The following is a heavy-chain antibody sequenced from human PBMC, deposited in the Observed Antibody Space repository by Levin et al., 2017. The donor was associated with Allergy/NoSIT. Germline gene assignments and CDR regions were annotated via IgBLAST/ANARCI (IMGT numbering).Heavy chain of an antibody. CDR1: GGSISSKNW. J-gene: IGHJ6*02. CDR3: ARGRGSGSYAVYYGLDV. CDR2: IYDSGST. V-gene: IGHV4-4*02. Sequence: SETLSLTCAVSGGSISSKNWWSWVRQPPGKGLEWIGEIYDSGSTNYNPSLKSRVTISVDKSKNHFSLRLSSVIAADTAVYYCARGRGSGSYAVYYGLDVWGQGTTVTVSS. D-gene: IGHD3-10*01.